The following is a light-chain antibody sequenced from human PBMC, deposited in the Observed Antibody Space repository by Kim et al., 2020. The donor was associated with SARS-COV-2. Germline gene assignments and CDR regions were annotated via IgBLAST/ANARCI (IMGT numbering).Light chain of an antibody. V-gene: IGLV3-21*04. Sequence: VSVAPGKTDRITCGGNNTGSKSVHWYQQKPGQAPVLVIYYDSDRPSGIPERFSGSNSGNTATLTISRVEAGDEADYYCQVWDSSSVFGTGTKVTVL. CDR3: QVWDSSSV. CDR1: NTGSKS. J-gene: IGLJ1*01. CDR2: YDS.